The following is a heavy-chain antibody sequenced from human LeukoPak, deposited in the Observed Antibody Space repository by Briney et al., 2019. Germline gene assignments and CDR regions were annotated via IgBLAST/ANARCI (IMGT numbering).Heavy chain of an antibody. J-gene: IGHJ4*02. Sequence: GGSLRLSCAASGFILSNYAMSWVRQAPGKGLEWVSSISGGGGGSYYADSVKGRFTISRDNSKNTLCLQMNSLRAEDTAVYYCAKEAVRKFDFDYWGQGTLVTASS. CDR2: ISGGGGGS. V-gene: IGHV3-23*01. D-gene: IGHD1-14*01. CDR3: AKEAVRKFDFDY. CDR1: GFILSNYA.